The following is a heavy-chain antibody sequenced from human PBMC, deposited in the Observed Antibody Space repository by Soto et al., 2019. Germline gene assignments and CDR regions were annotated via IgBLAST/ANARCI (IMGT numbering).Heavy chain of an antibody. CDR1: GFTFSDHY. Sequence: EVQLVESGGGLVQPGGSLRLSCAASGFTFSDHYMDWVRQAPGKGLEWVGRTRNKANSYTTEYAASVKGRFTISRDDSKNSLYLQMNSLKTEDTAVYYCARSLLGDSYYYYYMDVWGQGTTVTVSS. V-gene: IGHV3-72*01. J-gene: IGHJ6*03. CDR2: TRNKANSYTT. D-gene: IGHD3-16*02. CDR3: ARSLLGDSYYYYYMDV.